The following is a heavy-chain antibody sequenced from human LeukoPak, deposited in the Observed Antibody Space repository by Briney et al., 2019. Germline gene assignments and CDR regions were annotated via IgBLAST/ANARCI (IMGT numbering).Heavy chain of an antibody. J-gene: IGHJ6*02. V-gene: IGHV3-21*01. Sequence: GGSLRLSCAASGFTFSSYSMNWVRQAPGKGLEWVSSISSSSSYIYYADSVKGRFTISRDNAKNSLYLQMNSLRAEDTAVYYCARGTVVVPAAIPIKEEKDYYYYYGMDVWGQGTTVTVSS. CDR3: ARGTVVVPAAIPIKEEKDYYYYYGMDV. D-gene: IGHD2-2*01. CDR1: GFTFSSYS. CDR2: ISSSSSYI.